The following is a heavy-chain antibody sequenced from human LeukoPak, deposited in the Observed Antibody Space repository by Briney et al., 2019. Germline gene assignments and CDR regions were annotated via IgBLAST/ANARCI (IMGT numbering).Heavy chain of an antibody. CDR1: GFTFSSYA. Sequence: GGSLRLSCAASGFTFSSYAMHWVRQAPGKGLEYVSAISSNGDSTFYANSVKGRFTISRDNSKNTLYLQMGSLRAEDMAVYYCARDGQLAGYYYYMDVWGKGTTVTVSS. J-gene: IGHJ6*03. CDR3: ARDGQLAGYYYYMDV. D-gene: IGHD6-13*01. V-gene: IGHV3-64*01. CDR2: ISSNGDST.